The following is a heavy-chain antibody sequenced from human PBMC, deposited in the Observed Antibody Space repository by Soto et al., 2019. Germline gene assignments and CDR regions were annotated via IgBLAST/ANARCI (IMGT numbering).Heavy chain of an antibody. CDR3: ERDNSGYSYDWFDY. Sequence: GGSLRLSCAASGFTFSSYWMHWVRQAPGKGLVWVSRINSDGSSTSYADSVKGRFTISRDNAKNTLYLQMNSLRAEDTAVYYCERDNSGYSYDWFDYWGQGTLVNVSS. J-gene: IGHJ4*02. V-gene: IGHV3-74*01. CDR2: INSDGSST. D-gene: IGHD5-18*01. CDR1: GFTFSSYW.